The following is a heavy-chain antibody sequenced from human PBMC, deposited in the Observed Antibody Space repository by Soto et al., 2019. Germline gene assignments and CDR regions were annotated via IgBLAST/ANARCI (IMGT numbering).Heavy chain of an antibody. CDR1: RFTFSNYA. V-gene: IGHV3-30-3*01. Sequence: QVQLVEFGGGVVQPGRSLRLSCAASRFTFSNYAMHWVRQAPGKGLQWVALISFDGSTKYYADSVKGRFTISRDNSKNTLYLQMNSLRAEDTAVYYCARSPGYCSTTRCYGRDFAMDVWGQGTTVTVS. J-gene: IGHJ6*02. D-gene: IGHD2-2*01. CDR3: ARSPGYCSTTRCYGRDFAMDV. CDR2: ISFDGSTK.